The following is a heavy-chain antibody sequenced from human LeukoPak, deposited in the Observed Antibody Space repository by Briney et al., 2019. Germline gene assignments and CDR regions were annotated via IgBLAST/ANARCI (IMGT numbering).Heavy chain of an antibody. V-gene: IGHV3-33*01. Sequence: GGSLRLSCAASGFTFSSYGMHWVRRAPGKGLEWVAVIWYDGSNKYYADSVKGRFTISRDNSKNTLYLQMNGLRAEDTAVYYCAAVYDSSGYLDYWGQGTLVTVSS. CDR1: GFTFSSYG. CDR3: AAVYDSSGYLDY. D-gene: IGHD3-22*01. CDR2: IWYDGSNK. J-gene: IGHJ4*02.